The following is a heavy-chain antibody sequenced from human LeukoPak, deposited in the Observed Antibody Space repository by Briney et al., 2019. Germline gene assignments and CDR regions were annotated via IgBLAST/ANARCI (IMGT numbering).Heavy chain of an antibody. CDR3: ARCRYYYDSSGYYHHYYFDY. Sequence: GGSLRLSCAASGFTFSSYWMSWVRQAPGKGLEWVANIKQDGSEKYYVDSVKGRFTISRDNAKNSLYLQMNSLRAEDTAVYYCARCRYYYDSSGYYHHYYFDYWGQRTLVTVSS. CDR1: GFTFSSYW. CDR2: IKQDGSEK. D-gene: IGHD3-22*01. J-gene: IGHJ4*02. V-gene: IGHV3-7*05.